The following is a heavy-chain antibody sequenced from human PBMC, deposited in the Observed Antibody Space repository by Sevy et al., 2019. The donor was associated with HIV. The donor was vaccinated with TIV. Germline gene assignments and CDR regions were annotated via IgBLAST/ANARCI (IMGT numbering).Heavy chain of an antibody. D-gene: IGHD5-12*01. CDR1: GGSISAYY. CDR3: ARAAPVRSGDVYLNWFDP. CDR2: IYYTGST. V-gene: IGHV4-59*01. Sequence: SETLSLTCTVSGGSISAYYWSWIRQPPGKPLEYIGYIYYTGSTNYNPSLKSRVTISVDTSKNQFSLMLNSVTAADTAVYFWARAAPVRSGDVYLNWFDPWGQGTLVTVSS. J-gene: IGHJ5*02.